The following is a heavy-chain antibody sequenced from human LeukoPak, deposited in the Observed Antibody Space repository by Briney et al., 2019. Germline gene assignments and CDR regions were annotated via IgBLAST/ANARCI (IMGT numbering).Heavy chain of an antibody. D-gene: IGHD3-22*01. V-gene: IGHV4-39*01. J-gene: IGHJ4*02. CDR3: ARRRYYYDSSGSDFDY. Sequence: SETLSLTCTVSGGSISSSSYYWGWIREPPGKGLEWIGSIYYSGSTYYNPSLKSRVTISVDTSKNQFSLKLSSGTAADTAVYYCARRRYYYDSSGSDFDYCSQGTLVTVSS. CDR1: GGSISSSSYY. CDR2: IYYSGST.